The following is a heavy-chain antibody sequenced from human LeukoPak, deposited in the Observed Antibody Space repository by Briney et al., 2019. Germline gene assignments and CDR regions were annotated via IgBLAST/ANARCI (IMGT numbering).Heavy chain of an antibody. CDR1: GGTFSSYA. Sequence: GASVKVSCKASGGTFSSYAISWVRQAPGQGLEWMGGIIPIFGTANYAQKFRGRVTITADESTSTAYMELSSLRSEDTAVYYCARGPPYCSGGSCYSPNYYYMDVWGKGTTVTVSS. CDR3: ARGPPYCSGGSCYSPNYYYMDV. CDR2: IIPIFGTA. D-gene: IGHD2-15*01. J-gene: IGHJ6*03. V-gene: IGHV1-69*13.